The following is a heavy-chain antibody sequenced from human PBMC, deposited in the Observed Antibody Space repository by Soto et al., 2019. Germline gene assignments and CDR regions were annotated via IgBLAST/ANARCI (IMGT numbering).Heavy chain of an antibody. CDR1: GYTFTRYG. V-gene: IGHV1-18*01. Sequence: QVQLVQSGAEVKKPGASVKVSCKASGYTFTRYGISWVRQVPGQALEWMGWISAYSDSPNYAPNCAQKFRDTVTLTTDTATSTAYLERRSLKPDDTAVYYCVRDWYCIGGRCSYCFDPWGQGTLVTVSP. J-gene: IGHJ5*02. D-gene: IGHD2-15*01. CDR2: ISAYSDSPNYAP. CDR3: VRDWYCIGGRCSYCFDP.